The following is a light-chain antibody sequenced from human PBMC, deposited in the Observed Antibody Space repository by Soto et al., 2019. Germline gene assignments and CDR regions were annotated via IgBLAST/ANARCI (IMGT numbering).Light chain of an antibody. CDR1: QSISSY. CDR3: LQNYNYPWT. Sequence: DIQMTQSPSSLSASVGDRVTITCRASQSISSYLNWYQQKPGKAPKLLIYKASSLESGVPSRFSGSASGTEFSLTISSLQPEDFATYYCLQNYNYPWTFGQGTKVDIK. J-gene: IGKJ1*01. CDR2: KAS. V-gene: IGKV1-39*01.